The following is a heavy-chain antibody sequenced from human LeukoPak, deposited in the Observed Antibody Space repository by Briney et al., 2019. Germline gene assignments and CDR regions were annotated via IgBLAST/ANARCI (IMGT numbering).Heavy chain of an antibody. D-gene: IGHD6-13*01. Sequence: GGSLRLSCAASGFAFSTYTIHWVRQTPGKGLEWVAVISDDGSNKYFAESVKGRFTISRDNSKNTLYLQMNSLRAEDTAVYYCAKTLPSSWYSFDYWGQGTLVTVSS. CDR1: GFAFSTYT. CDR2: ISDDGSNK. J-gene: IGHJ4*02. CDR3: AKTLPSSWYSFDY. V-gene: IGHV3-30-3*02.